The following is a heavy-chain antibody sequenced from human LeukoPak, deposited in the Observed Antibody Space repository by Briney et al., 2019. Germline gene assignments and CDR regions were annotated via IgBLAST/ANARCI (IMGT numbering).Heavy chain of an antibody. CDR1: GFTFSNAW. V-gene: IGHV3-30*02. CDR3: AKFGATTNDY. D-gene: IGHD5-12*01. J-gene: IGHJ4*02. Sequence: PGGSLRLSCAASGFTFSNAWMSWVRQAPGKGLEWVAFIRYDGSNKYYADSVKGRFTISRDNSKNTLYLQMNSLRAEDTAVYYCAKFGATTNDYWGQGTLVTVSS. CDR2: IRYDGSNK.